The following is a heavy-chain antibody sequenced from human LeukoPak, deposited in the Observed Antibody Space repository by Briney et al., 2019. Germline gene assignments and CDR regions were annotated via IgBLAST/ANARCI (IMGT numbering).Heavy chain of an antibody. Sequence: GGSLRLSCAASGFTFSSYSMNWVRQAPGKGLEWVSYISSSSSTIYYADSVKGRFTISRDNAKNSLYLQMNSLRAEDTAVYYCARDITGYSGYGRIDYWGQGTLVTVSS. J-gene: IGHJ4*02. CDR2: ISSSSSTI. CDR3: ARDITGYSGYGRIDY. D-gene: IGHD5-12*01. V-gene: IGHV3-48*04. CDR1: GFTFSSYS.